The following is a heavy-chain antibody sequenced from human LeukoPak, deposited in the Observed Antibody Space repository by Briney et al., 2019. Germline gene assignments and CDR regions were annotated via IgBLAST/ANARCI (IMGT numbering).Heavy chain of an antibody. J-gene: IGHJ4*02. CDR1: GFTFNTYG. CDR2: ISHSGGST. V-gene: IGHV3-23*01. D-gene: IGHD3-10*01. Sequence: GRSLRLSCAASGFTFNTYGMNWDRQAPGKGLEWVSTISHSGGSTYYADSVKGRFTISRDNSKNTLYLQMNSLRVEDTAEYYCANGGSGLDYFDYWGQGTLVTVTS. CDR3: ANGGSGLDYFDY.